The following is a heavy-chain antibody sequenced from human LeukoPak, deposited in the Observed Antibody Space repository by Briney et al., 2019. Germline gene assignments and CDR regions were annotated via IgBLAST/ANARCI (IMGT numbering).Heavy chain of an antibody. CDR1: GFAFSTYA. CDR3: ARERYYSDSSGFKY. J-gene: IGHJ4*02. Sequence: GGSLRLSCAASGFAFSTYAMTWVRQAPGKGLEWVSTINGSDGGTYSGDSVKGRFSISRDNSKNKLYLLMNSLRAEDTALYYCARERYYSDSSGFKYWGQGALVTVSS. D-gene: IGHD3-22*01. CDR2: INGSDGGT. V-gene: IGHV3-23*01.